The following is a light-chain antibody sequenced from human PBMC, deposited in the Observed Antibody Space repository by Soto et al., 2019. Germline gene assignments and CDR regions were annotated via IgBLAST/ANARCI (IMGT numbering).Light chain of an antibody. CDR3: QQYGSTPVK. V-gene: IGKV3-20*01. J-gene: IGKJ5*01. Sequence: EIVLTQSPGTLSLSPGERATLSCRASQSVSSSYLAWYQQKPGQAPRLLIYGASSRATGIPDRFSGSGSGTDITLTISRLEPEDFAVYYFQQYGSTPVKFGQRARLEIK. CDR2: GAS. CDR1: QSVSSSY.